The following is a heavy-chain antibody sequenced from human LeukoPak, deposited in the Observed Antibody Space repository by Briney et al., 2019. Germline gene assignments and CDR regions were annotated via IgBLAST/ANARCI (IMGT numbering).Heavy chain of an antibody. J-gene: IGHJ6*02. D-gene: IGHD5-24*01. CDR3: ARGPTDGYNYIYYYGMDV. Sequence: SETLSLTCAVYGGSFSGYYWSWIRQPPGKGLEWIGEINHSGSTNYNPSLKSRVTISVDTSKNQFSLKLSSVTAADTAVYYCARGPTDGYNYIYYYGMDVWGQGTTVTVSS. V-gene: IGHV4-34*01. CDR1: GGSFSGYY. CDR2: INHSGST.